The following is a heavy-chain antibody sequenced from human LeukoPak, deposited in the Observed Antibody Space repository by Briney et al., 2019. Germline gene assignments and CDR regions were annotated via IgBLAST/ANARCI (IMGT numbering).Heavy chain of an antibody. D-gene: IGHD6-19*01. V-gene: IGHV4-4*07. CDR2: IYTSGST. J-gene: IGHJ6*02. CDR3: ARAGYSSGWPPRYYGMDV. Sequence: SETLSLTCTVSGGSISSYYWSWIRQPAGKGLEWIGRIYTSGSTNYNPSLKSRVTMSVDTSKNQFSLKLSSVTAADTAVYYCARAGYSSGWPPRYYGMDVWGQGTTVTVSS. CDR1: GGSISSYY.